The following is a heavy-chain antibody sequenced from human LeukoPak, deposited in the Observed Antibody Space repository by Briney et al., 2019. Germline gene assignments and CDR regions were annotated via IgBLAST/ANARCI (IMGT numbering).Heavy chain of an antibody. D-gene: IGHD6-13*01. CDR3: ARDLSSSWQFDY. J-gene: IGHJ4*02. Sequence: ASVRVSCKASGYTFTNYYIHWVRQAPGQGLEWMGIINPSGGSTSYAQKFQGKVTMTRDTSTSTVYMELSSLRSEDTAVYYCARDLSSSWQFDYWGQGTLVTVSS. CDR1: GYTFTNYY. V-gene: IGHV1-46*01. CDR2: INPSGGST.